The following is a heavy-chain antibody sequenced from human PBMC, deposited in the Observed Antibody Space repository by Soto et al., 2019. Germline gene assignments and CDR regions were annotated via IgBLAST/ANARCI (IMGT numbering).Heavy chain of an antibody. V-gene: IGHV3-30*18. D-gene: IGHD3-10*01. J-gene: IGHJ6*02. CDR3: AKMQVWFGELFSSYGMDV. Sequence: QVQLVESGGGVVQPGRSLRLSCAASGFTFSSYGMNWVRQAPGKGLEWVAVISYDGSNKYYADSVKGRFTISRDNSKNTLYLQMNSLRAEDTAVYYCAKMQVWFGELFSSYGMDVWGQGTTVTVSS. CDR2: ISYDGSNK. CDR1: GFTFSSYG.